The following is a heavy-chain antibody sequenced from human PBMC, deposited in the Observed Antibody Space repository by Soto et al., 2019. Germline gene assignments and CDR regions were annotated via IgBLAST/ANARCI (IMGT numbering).Heavy chain of an antibody. CDR1: GDSISSYY. Sequence: QVQLQESGPRLVKPSETLSLTCTVFGDSISSYYWGWIRQPPGRGLEWIGYMYYSGGTNDNPSLKCRVNIAIGTSKEQFTLRLASVTAADTAIYYCARARGFVCTTTACRDLDGFDIWGQGAMVTVSS. V-gene: IGHV4-59*01. J-gene: IGHJ3*02. CDR2: MYYSGGT. CDR3: ARARGFVCTTTACRDLDGFDI. D-gene: IGHD1-26*01.